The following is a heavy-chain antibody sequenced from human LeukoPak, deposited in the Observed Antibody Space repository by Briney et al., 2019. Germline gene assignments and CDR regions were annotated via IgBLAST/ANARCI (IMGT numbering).Heavy chain of an antibody. Sequence: ASVKVSCKASGYTFTSYAMHWVRQAPGQRLEWMGWINAGNGNTKYSQEFQGRVTITRDTSASTAYMELSSLRSEDTAVYYCARARALWFGSSLDYWGQGTLVTVSS. V-gene: IGHV1-3*01. CDR3: ARARALWFGSSLDY. CDR2: INAGNGNT. D-gene: IGHD3-10*01. J-gene: IGHJ4*02. CDR1: GYTFTSYA.